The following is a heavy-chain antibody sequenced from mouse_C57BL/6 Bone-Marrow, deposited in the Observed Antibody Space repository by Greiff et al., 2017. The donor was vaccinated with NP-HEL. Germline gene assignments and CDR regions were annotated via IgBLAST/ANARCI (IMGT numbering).Heavy chain of an antibody. CDR2: IRSISNNYAT. CDR3: VGNYTGGAMGY. V-gene: IGHV10-1*01. J-gene: IGHJ4*01. D-gene: IGHD2-12*01. CDR1: GFSFNTYA. Sequence: EVNLVESGGGLVQPKGSLKLSCAASGFSFNTYAMNWVRQAPGKGLEWVARIRSISNNYATYYADTVKDSFTTSRDDPATMLYLQMHHLQTEATSVYYCVGNYTGGAMGYWGQGTSVTVSS.